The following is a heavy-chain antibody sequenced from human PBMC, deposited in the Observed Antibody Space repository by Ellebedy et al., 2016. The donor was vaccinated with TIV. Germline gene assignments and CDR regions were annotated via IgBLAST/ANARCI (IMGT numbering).Heavy chain of an antibody. J-gene: IGHJ6*02. Sequence: ASVKVSCKASGYTFTSYYMHWVRQAPGQGLEWMGIINPSGGSTSYAQKLQGRVTMTRDTSTSTVYMELSSLRSEDTAVYYCARQQLALGPYYYGMDVWGQGTTVTVSS. V-gene: IGHV1-46*04. CDR1: GYTFTSYY. D-gene: IGHD6-13*01. CDR2: INPSGGST. CDR3: ARQQLALGPYYYGMDV.